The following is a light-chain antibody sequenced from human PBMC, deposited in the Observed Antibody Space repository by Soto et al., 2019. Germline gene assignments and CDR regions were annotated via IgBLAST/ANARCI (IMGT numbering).Light chain of an antibody. V-gene: IGKV1-5*01. Sequence: DIQTTQSPSTLHASIGDRVTISCRASQNIGRWLAWYQQKPGTAPNLLIYHASNLRGGVPSRFSGGGSGTEFTLTLNSLQPDDFATYYCQPYHIYSGTCGQGTKVDIK. J-gene: IGKJ1*01. CDR1: QNIGRW. CDR3: QPYHIYSGT. CDR2: HAS.